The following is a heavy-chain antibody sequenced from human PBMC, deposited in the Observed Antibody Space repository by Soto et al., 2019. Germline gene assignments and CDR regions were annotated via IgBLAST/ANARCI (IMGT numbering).Heavy chain of an antibody. Sequence: GGSMRLSWAASGFTPSSYWMSWVRQAPGKALERVANIKQDGSEKYYVDSVKGRFTISRDNAKNSLYLQMNSLRAEDTAVYYCARDLIAVARPGDWFDPWGQGTLVTVSS. J-gene: IGHJ5*02. CDR3: ARDLIAVARPGDWFDP. D-gene: IGHD6-19*01. V-gene: IGHV3-7*01. CDR2: IKQDGSEK. CDR1: GFTPSSYW.